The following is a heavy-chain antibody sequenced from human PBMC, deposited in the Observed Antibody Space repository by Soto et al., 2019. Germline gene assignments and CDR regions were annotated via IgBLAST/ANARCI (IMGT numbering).Heavy chain of an antibody. CDR1: GGSISGYY. J-gene: IGHJ6*02. CDR3: ARDLWGYCGTDCYPLDV. CDR2: MYNTGST. D-gene: IGHD2-21*02. V-gene: IGHV4-59*01. Sequence: QVQLQESGPGLVKPSETLSLTCTVSGGSISGYYWSWIRQPRGKGLEWIGYMYNTGSTVYNPSFKSRVTISVDTSKSQFSLRLNSVTAADTAVYYCARDLWGYCGTDCYPLDVWGQGTTVTVSS.